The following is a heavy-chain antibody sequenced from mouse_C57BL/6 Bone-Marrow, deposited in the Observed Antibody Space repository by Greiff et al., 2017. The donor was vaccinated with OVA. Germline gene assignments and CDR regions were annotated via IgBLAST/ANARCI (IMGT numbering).Heavy chain of an antibody. D-gene: IGHD2-5*01. CDR1: GYTFTDYE. CDR2: IDPETGGT. Sequence: VQLQQSGAELVRPGASVTLSCKASGYTFTDYEMHWVKQTPVHGLEWIGAIDPETGGTAYNQKFKGKAILTADKSSSTAYMELRSLTSADSAVYYGTRGYSNYYAMDYWGQGTSVTVSS. CDR3: TRGYSNYYAMDY. J-gene: IGHJ4*01. V-gene: IGHV1-15*01.